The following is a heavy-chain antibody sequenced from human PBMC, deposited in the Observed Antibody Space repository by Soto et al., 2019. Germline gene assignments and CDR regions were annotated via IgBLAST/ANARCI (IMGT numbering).Heavy chain of an antibody. Sequence: EVQVLESGGGLVQPGGSLRLSCAASGFTFSNYGMNWVRQAPGKGLEWVSAISGSGGSPYYANSVKGRFTISRDNSKNTLYLQMNSLRAEDTAVYYCAKLRGGSCYNDCDYWGQGTLVTVSS. CDR1: GFTFSNYG. CDR3: AKLRGGSCYNDCDY. D-gene: IGHD2-15*01. J-gene: IGHJ4*02. V-gene: IGHV3-23*01. CDR2: ISGSGGSP.